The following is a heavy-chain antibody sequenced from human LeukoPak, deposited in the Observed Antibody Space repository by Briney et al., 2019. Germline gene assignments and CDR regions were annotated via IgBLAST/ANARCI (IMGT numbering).Heavy chain of an antibody. Sequence: GGSLRLAWAASGFTFSSYSMNWVRQTPGKGLEWVSSISSSSSYIYYADSLKGRFTISRDNAKNSLYLQMNSLRAEDTAVYYCARGYCSSTSCFFAFDIWGQGTMVTVSS. J-gene: IGHJ3*02. D-gene: IGHD2-2*01. V-gene: IGHV3-21*01. CDR2: ISSSSSYI. CDR3: ARGYCSSTSCFFAFDI. CDR1: GFTFSSYS.